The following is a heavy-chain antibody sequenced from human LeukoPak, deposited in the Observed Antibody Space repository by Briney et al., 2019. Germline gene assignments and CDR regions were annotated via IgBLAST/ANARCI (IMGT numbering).Heavy chain of an antibody. CDR2: ISSSSSYI. CDR3: ARDPNTYYDFWSGSNWFDP. V-gene: IGHV3-21*01. CDR1: GFTFSSYS. J-gene: IGHJ5*02. Sequence: GGSQRLSCAASGFTFSSYSMNWVRQAPGKGLEWVSSISSSSSYIYYADSVKGRFTISRDNAKNSLYLQMNSLRAEDTAVYYCARDPNTYYDFWSGSNWFDPWGQGTLVTVSS. D-gene: IGHD3-3*01.